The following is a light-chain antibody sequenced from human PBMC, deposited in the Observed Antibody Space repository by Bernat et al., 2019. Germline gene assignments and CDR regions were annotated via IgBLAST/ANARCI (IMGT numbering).Light chain of an antibody. CDR1: QSVNSD. CDR2: DAS. J-gene: IGKJ1*01. V-gene: IGKV3-11*01. Sequence: EIVLTQSPANLSLSPGDRATLSCRARQSVNSDVAWYQQKPGQAPRLLIYDASKRATALPDRFSGSGSGTDFTLSLSSLEPEDFAVYYCQQRSNWPPSWTFGQGTKVEI. CDR3: QQRSNWPPSWT.